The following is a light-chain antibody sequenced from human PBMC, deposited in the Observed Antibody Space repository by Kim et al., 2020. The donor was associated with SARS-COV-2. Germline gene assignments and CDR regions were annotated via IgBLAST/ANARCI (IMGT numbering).Light chain of an antibody. CDR1: SLRSYF. Sequence: LGQTVWFTCPGDSLRSYFSSWYQQKPGQAPVLVIYGKNNRPSGIPDRFSGSYSGNTASLTITGAQAVDEADYYCNSRDSSGNHWVFGGGTQLTVL. CDR2: GKN. CDR3: NSRDSSGNHWV. J-gene: IGLJ3*02. V-gene: IGLV3-19*01.